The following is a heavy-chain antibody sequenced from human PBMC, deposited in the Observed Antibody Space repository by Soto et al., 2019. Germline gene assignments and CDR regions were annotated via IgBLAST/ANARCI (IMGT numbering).Heavy chain of an antibody. Sequence: SDTLSLTCAVICISIIRGGYSWSWIRQPPGKGLEWIGYIYHSGSTYYNPSLKSRVTISVDRSKNQFSLKLSSVTAADTAVYYCARVPDRWGQGTLVTVS. J-gene: IGHJ5*02. CDR3: ARVPDR. V-gene: IGHV4-30-2*01. D-gene: IGHD2-2*01. CDR1: CISIIRGGYS. CDR2: IYHSGST.